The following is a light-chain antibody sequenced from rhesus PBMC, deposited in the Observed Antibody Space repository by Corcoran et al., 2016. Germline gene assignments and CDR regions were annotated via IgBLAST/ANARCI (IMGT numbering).Light chain of an antibody. J-gene: IGKJ3*01. CDR1: QGTSNN. Sequence: DIQMTQSPSSLLASVGARVTITCQASQGTSNNLAWYQQKPGKVPKLLIYAASTLQSGVPSRFSGIGSGTDFTLTISSLQPEDFATYYGQHGYGSRFTFDPGTKLDIK. V-gene: IGKV1S17*01. CDR3: QHGYGSRFT. CDR2: AAS.